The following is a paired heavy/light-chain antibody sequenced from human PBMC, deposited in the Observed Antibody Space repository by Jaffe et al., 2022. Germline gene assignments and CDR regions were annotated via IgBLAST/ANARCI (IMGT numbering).Heavy chain of an antibody. Sequence: QVQLQESGPGLVKPSETLSLTCTVSGGSISSYCWSWIRQPPGTGLEWIGYIYYSGSTNYNPSLKSRVTISVDTSKNQFSLKLSSVTAADTAVYYCARTGSGGQEFDYWGQGTLVTVSS. CDR3: ARTGSGGQEFDY. J-gene: IGHJ4*02. CDR2: IYYSGST. V-gene: IGHV4-59*01. D-gene: IGHD3-10*01. CDR1: GGSISSYC.
Light chain of an antibody. CDR2: AAS. Sequence: DIQMTQSPSSLSASVGDRVTITCRASQSISNYLNWYQQKSGKAPKLLIYAASSLQSGVPSRFSGSGSGTDFTLTISSLQPEDFATYYCQQSYSTPYTFGQGTKLEIK. CDR1: QSISNY. J-gene: IGKJ2*01. CDR3: QQSYSTPYT. V-gene: IGKV1-39*01.